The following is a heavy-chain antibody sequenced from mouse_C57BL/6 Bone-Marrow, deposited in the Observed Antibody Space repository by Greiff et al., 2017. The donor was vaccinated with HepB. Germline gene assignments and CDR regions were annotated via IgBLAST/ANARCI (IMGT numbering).Heavy chain of an antibody. CDR3: ARDSTSTVVAPGFAY. Sequence: VHLKQPGAELVKPGASVKMSCKASGYTFTSYWITWVKQRPGQGLEWIGDIYPGSGSTNYNEKFKSKATLTVDTSSSTAYMQLSSLTSEDSAVYYCARDSTSTVVAPGFAYCGQGTLVTVSA. V-gene: IGHV1-55*01. CDR1: GYTFTSYW. CDR2: IYPGSGST. D-gene: IGHD1-1*01. J-gene: IGHJ3*01.